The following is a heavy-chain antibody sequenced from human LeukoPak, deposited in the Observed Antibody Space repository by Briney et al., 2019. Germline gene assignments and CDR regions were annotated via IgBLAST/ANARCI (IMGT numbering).Heavy chain of an antibody. CDR3: ASRIAVGKFDY. J-gene: IGHJ4*02. Sequence: PSQTLSLTCTVYGGSISSTGYYWGWIRQPPGKGLEWLGNIYYTGSTYYNPSLKSRVTISVDTSKNQFSLRLSSVTAADTAVYYCASRIAVGKFDYWGQGTLVTVSS. V-gene: IGHV4-39*07. D-gene: IGHD6-19*01. CDR2: IYYTGST. CDR1: GGSISSTGYY.